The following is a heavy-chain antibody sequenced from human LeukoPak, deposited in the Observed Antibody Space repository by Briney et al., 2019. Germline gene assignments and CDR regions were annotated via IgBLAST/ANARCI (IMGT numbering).Heavy chain of an antibody. V-gene: IGHV1-18*01. Sequence: ASVKVTCKASGYTFINYGITWVRQAPGQGLEWMGWISAYNSAYNGNAHYAQKLQGRVTMITDTSTNTGYMELRSLRSDDTAVYYCAREYGSGSYTGIDYWGQGTLVTASS. D-gene: IGHD3-10*01. J-gene: IGHJ4*02. CDR1: GYTFINYG. CDR2: ISAYNSAYNGNA. CDR3: AREYGSGSYTGIDY.